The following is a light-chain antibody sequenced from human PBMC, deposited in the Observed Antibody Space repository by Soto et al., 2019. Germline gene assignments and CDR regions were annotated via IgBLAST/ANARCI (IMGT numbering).Light chain of an antibody. CDR2: GNS. CDR3: QSYDSSLSVV. CDR1: TSNIGAGYD. Sequence: QAVVTQPPSVSGAPGQRVTISCNGRTSNIGAGYDVHWYQQLPGAAPKLLIYGNSNRPSGVPDRFSGSKSGTSASLAITGLQAEDEADYYCQSYDSSLSVVFGGGTKLTVL. J-gene: IGLJ2*01. V-gene: IGLV1-40*01.